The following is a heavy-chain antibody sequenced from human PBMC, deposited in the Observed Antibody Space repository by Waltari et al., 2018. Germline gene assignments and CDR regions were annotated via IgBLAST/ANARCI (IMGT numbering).Heavy chain of an antibody. J-gene: IGHJ4*02. CDR1: GFSFADRA. D-gene: IGHD3-16*01. CDR2: INWNRCKR. CDR3: ASDAFGNSIGGVFDY. Sequence: EVQLVESGGGLVQPGRSLRLSCVGSGFSFADRAMHWVRQVPGKGLEWVPGINWNRCKRGYEDSVKCRFTIARGNAKNSLYLQINSVRTEDTALYYCASDAFGNSIGGVFDYWGQGTLVNVSS. V-gene: IGHV3-9*01.